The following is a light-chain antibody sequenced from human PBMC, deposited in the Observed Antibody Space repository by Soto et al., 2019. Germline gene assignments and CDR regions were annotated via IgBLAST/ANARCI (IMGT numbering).Light chain of an antibody. CDR1: SSNIGNNY. CDR3: GTWDSSLSAGV. J-gene: IGLJ7*01. CDR2: DNN. Sequence: QSVLTQPPSVSAASGQKVTISCSGSSSNIGNNYVSWYQQLPGTAPKLLIYDNNKRPSGIPDRFSGSKSGTSATLGITGLQTGDEADYYCGTWDSSLSAGVFGTGTQLTVL. V-gene: IGLV1-51*01.